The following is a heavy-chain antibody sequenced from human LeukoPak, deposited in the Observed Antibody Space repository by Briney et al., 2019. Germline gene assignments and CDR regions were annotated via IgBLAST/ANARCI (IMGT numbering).Heavy chain of an antibody. CDR2: ISYDGSNK. V-gene: IGHV3-30*03. Sequence: GGSLRLSCAASGFTFSSYGMHWVRQAPGKGLEWVAVISYDGSNKYYADSVKGRFTISRDNSKNTLYLQMNSLRAEDTAVYYCARVRWDGPTQYYFDYWGQGTLVTVSS. CDR3: ARVRWDGPTQYYFDY. J-gene: IGHJ4*02. CDR1: GFTFSSYG. D-gene: IGHD1-26*01.